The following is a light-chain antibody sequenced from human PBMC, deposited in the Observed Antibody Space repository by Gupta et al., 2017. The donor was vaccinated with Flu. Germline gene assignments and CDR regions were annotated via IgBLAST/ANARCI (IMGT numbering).Light chain of an antibody. Sequence: QSALTQPASVSGSPGQSITIPCTGTSSDVGGYNYVFLYQQHPAKAPKLMIYEVTNRPSGVSARFSGSKSGNTAPLTISGLHTEDEADYYCCSYTTRSRVFGGGTKLTVL. J-gene: IGLJ3*02. V-gene: IGLV2-14*01. CDR1: SSDVGGYNY. CDR3: CSYTTRSRV. CDR2: EVT.